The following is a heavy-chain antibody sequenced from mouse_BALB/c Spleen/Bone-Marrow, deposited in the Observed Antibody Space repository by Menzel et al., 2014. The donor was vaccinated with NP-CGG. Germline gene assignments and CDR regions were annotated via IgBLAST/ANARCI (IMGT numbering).Heavy chain of an antibody. CDR3: TRSTATFDY. Sequence: QVQLQQSGAELVRPGSSVKISCKASGYAFSAYWMNWVKQRPGQGLEWVGQIYPGDGDTNYNGKFKGKATLTADKSSSTAYMQLSSLTSEDSAVYFCTRSTATFDYWGQGTTLTVSS. CDR1: GYAFSAYW. J-gene: IGHJ2*01. CDR2: IYPGDGDT. D-gene: IGHD1-2*01. V-gene: IGHV1-80*01.